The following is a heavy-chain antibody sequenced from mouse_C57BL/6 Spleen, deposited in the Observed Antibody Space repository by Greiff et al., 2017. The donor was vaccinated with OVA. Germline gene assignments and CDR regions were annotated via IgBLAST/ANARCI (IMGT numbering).Heavy chain of an antibody. J-gene: IGHJ2*01. CDR1: GYTFTSYG. CDR2: IYPRSGNT. V-gene: IGHV1-81*01. CDR3: ARREITTVVADFDY. Sequence: QVQLKESGAELARPGASVKLSCKASGYTFTSYGISWVKQRTGQGLEWIGEIYPRSGNTYYNEKFKGKATLTADKSSSTAYMELRSLTSEDSAVYFCARREITTVVADFDYWGQGTTLTVSS. D-gene: IGHD1-1*01.